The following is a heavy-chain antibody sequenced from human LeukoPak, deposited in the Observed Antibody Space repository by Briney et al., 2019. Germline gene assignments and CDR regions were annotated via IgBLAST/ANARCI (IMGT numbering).Heavy chain of an antibody. CDR3: AREGYSSSWYAPYYFDY. CDR1: GFTFSDYT. Sequence: GGSLRLSCAASGFTFSDYTMNWVRQAPGKGLEWVSYIDLSGSTLYYVDSVKGRFTISRDNAKNSLYLQMNSLRAEDTGVYYCAREGYSSSWYAPYYFDYWGQGTLVTVSS. CDR2: IDLSGSTL. J-gene: IGHJ4*02. D-gene: IGHD6-13*01. V-gene: IGHV3-48*04.